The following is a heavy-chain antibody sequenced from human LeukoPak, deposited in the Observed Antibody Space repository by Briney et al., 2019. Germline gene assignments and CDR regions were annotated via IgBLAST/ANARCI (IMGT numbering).Heavy chain of an antibody. V-gene: IGHV4-59*01. CDR3: ARFRDGYNFWFDP. J-gene: IGHJ5*01. D-gene: IGHD5-24*01. CDR2: IHYSGST. Sequence: SETLSLTCTVSGDSLTRYYWNWLRQPPGKGLDWIGYIHYSGSTKYSPSLKSRVTISVDTSKNQFSLRLSSVTAADTAVYYCARFRDGYNFWFDPWGQGALVTVSS. CDR1: GDSLTRYY.